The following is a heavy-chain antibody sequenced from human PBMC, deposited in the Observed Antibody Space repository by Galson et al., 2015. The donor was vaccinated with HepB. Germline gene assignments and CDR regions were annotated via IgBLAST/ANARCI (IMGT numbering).Heavy chain of an antibody. CDR1: GYTFTAYY. V-gene: IGHV1-2*04. Sequence: SVKVSCKASGYTFTAYYMHWVRQAPGQGLEWMGWINPNSGGTNYAQKFQGWVTMTRDTSISTAYMELSRLKSDDTAVYYCARGDRILFWSGYYRRYFDHWGQGTLVTVSS. J-gene: IGHJ4*02. D-gene: IGHD3-3*01. CDR3: ARGDRILFWSGYYRRYFDH. CDR2: INPNSGGT.